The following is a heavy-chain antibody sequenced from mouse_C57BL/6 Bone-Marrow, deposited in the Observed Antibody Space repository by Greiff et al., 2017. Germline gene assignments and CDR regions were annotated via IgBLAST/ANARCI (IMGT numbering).Heavy chain of an antibody. V-gene: IGHV1-82*01. CDR1: GYAFSSSW. CDR2: IYPGDGDT. J-gene: IGHJ1*03. Sequence: QVQLQQSGPELVKPGASVKISCKASGYAFSSSWMNWVKQRPGKGLEWIGRIYPGDGDTNYNGKFKGKATLTADKSSSTAYMQLSSLTSEDSAVYFCAISLLWSHWYFDVWGTGTTVTVSS. D-gene: IGHD2-1*01. CDR3: AISLLWSHWYFDV.